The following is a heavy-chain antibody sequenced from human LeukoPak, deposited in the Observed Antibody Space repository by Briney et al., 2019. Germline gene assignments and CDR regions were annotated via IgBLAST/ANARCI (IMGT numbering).Heavy chain of an antibody. V-gene: IGHV5-51*01. J-gene: IGHJ5*02. Sequence: GESLKISCKGSGYTFTSYWIAWVRQVPGKGLEWMGIIYPGDSDTRYSPSFQGQVTISADKSISTAYLQWSSLKASDTAMYYCARHSEYGDYGTFDPWGQGTLVTVSS. CDR2: IYPGDSDT. CDR1: GYTFTSYW. CDR3: ARHSEYGDYGTFDP. D-gene: IGHD4-17*01.